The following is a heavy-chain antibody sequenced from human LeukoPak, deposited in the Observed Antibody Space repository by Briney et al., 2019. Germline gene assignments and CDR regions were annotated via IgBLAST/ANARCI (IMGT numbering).Heavy chain of an antibody. CDR1: GFTFTHYW. CDR3: ARIGYSSSAFDF. J-gene: IGHJ3*01. CDR2: MKEDGSVK. Sequence: LTGGSLRLSCAASGFTFTHYWMSWVRQAPGRGLEWVANMKEDGSVKYFVDSVKSRFTLSRDNAKNLVYLQMNSLRAEDTAVYYCARIGYSSSAFDFWGQGTMVTVSS. D-gene: IGHD5-12*01. V-gene: IGHV3-7*01.